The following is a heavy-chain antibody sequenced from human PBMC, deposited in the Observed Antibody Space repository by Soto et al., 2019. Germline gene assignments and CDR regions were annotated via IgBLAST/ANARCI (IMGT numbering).Heavy chain of an antibody. V-gene: IGHV2-26*01. Sequence: QVTLKESGPVLVKPTETLTLTCTVSGFSLSNARMGVSWIRQPPGKPLEWLAHIFSNDEKSYSTSLKSRLTNSKDTSKSQVFRTMPNMDPVDTATYYCARTVYGGMDAFDIWGQGTMVTVSS. CDR2: IFSNDEK. CDR1: GFSLSNARMG. D-gene: IGHD4-17*01. J-gene: IGHJ3*02. CDR3: ARTVYGGMDAFDI.